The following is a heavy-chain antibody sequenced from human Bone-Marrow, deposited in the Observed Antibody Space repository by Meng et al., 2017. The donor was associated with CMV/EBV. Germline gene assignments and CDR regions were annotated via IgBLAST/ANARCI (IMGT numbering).Heavy chain of an antibody. V-gene: IGHV4-59*01. J-gene: IGHJ5*02. CDR3: ARAGGPPWFDP. CDR2: IYYGGNT. CDR1: GGSISTYY. Sequence: GSLRLSCTVSGGSISTYYWSWLRQPPGKGLELIGYIYYGGNTYYSPSLKGRVTVSEDTPKNQFSLKLTSVTAADTAVYFCARAGGPPWFDPWGQGTLVTVSS.